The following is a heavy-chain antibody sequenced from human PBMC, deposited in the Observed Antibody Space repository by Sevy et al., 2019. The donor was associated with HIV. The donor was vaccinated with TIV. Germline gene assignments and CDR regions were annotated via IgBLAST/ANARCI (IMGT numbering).Heavy chain of an antibody. D-gene: IGHD6-19*01. J-gene: IGHJ4*02. V-gene: IGHV5-51*01. Sequence: GGCLRLSCKGSAYTFTTHWIGWVRQMPGKGLEWMGIMSPGDSDPRYSPSFQGQVTMSVDKSVSTAYLQWHSLETSDTAIYYCARLDSYSIGWSPRYYFDYWGQGTLVTVSS. CDR1: AYTFTTHW. CDR2: MSPGDSDP. CDR3: ARLDSYSIGWSPRYYFDY.